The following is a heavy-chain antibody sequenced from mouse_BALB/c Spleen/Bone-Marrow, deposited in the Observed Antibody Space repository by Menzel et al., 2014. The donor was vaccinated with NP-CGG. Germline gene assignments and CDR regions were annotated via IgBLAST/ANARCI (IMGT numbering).Heavy chain of an antibody. CDR2: ISSGGST. V-gene: IGHV5-6-5*01. CDR3: AREEYGQKVYAMDY. J-gene: IGHJ4*01. CDR1: GFTFSSHA. Sequence: VQLKESGGGLVKPGGSLKLSCAASGFTFSSHAMSWVRQTPEKRLEWVASISSGGSTYYPDSVKGRFTISRDNARNILYLQMSSLRSEDTAMYYCAREEYGQKVYAMDYWGQGSSVTVSS. D-gene: IGHD2-10*02.